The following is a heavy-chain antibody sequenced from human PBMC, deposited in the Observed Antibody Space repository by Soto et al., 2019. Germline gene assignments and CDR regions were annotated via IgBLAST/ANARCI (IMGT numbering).Heavy chain of an antibody. J-gene: IGHJ6*02. Sequence: GGSLRLSCAASGFTFSGYAMHWVRQAPGKGLEWVAVISYDGSNKYYADSVKGRFTISRDNSKNTLYLQMNSLRAEDTAVYYCARDQYFEKYQLLGSYYYYGMDVWGQGTTVTVSS. CDR3: ARDQYFEKYQLLGSYYYYGMDV. D-gene: IGHD2-2*01. CDR1: GFTFSGYA. V-gene: IGHV3-30-3*01. CDR2: ISYDGSNK.